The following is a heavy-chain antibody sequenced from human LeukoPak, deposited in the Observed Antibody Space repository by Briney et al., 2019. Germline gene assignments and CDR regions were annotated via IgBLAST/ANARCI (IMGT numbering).Heavy chain of an antibody. CDR1: GFTFSSYW. V-gene: IGHV3-74*01. J-gene: IGHJ4*02. CDR3: VRALDY. Sequence: GGSLRLSCAASGFTFSSYWMHWVRQAPGKGLEWVSHVKSDGSATSYADSVKGRFTISRDNAKNTLYLQVNSLRAEDTAVYYCVRALDYWGQGTLVTVSS. CDR2: VKSDGSAT.